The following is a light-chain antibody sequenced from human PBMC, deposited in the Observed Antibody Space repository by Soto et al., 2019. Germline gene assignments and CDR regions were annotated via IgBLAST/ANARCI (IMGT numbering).Light chain of an antibody. CDR3: SSYAGRDNWI. Sequence: QSALTQPPSASGSPGQSVTISCTGTSSDVGGYNYVSWYQQYSGKAPKLILYEVNRRPSGVPDRFSGSKSGNTASLTVSGLQDEDEAYYHCSSYAGRDNWIFGGGTKVTVL. V-gene: IGLV2-8*01. CDR2: EVN. CDR1: SSDVGGYNY. J-gene: IGLJ2*01.